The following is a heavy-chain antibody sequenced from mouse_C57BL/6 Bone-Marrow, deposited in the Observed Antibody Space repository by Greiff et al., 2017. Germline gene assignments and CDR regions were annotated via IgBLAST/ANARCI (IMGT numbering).Heavy chain of an antibody. V-gene: IGHV1-64*01. CDR3: AGWGTAQGAGIAY. CDR2: IHPNSGST. J-gene: IGHJ3*01. CDR1: GYTFTSYW. D-gene: IGHD3-2*02. Sequence: QVQLQQPGAELVKPGASVKLSCKASGYTFTSYWMHWVKQRPGQGLEWIGMIHPNSGSTNYNEKFKSKATLTVDKSSSTAYMQLSSLTSEDSAVYYGAGWGTAQGAGIAYWGQGTLVTVSA.